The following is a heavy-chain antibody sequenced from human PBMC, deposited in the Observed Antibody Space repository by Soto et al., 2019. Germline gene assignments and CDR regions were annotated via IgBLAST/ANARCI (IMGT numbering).Heavy chain of an antibody. CDR3: ARESGGLDP. J-gene: IGHJ5*02. CDR1: GGTFSRYS. V-gene: IGHV1-69*13. CDR2: IIPIFGIA. Sequence: SVKVSCKASGGTFSRYSITWVRQAPGHGLEWIGRIIPIFGIASYAQKFQGRVTITADESTNTAYMELGSLRSDDTALYYCARESGGLDPWGQGTLVTVSS.